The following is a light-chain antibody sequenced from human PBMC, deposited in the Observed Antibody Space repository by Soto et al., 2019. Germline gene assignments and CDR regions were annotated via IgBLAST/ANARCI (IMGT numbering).Light chain of an antibody. Sequence: EIVLTQSPGTLSFSPGERATLSCRASQSVSSSYLAWYQQKPGQAPRLLIYGASSRATGIPDRFSGSGSGTDFTLTISRLEPEDFAVYYCQHYGSSLFTFGPGTKVDIK. CDR3: QHYGSSLFT. CDR2: GAS. CDR1: QSVSSSY. J-gene: IGKJ3*01. V-gene: IGKV3-20*01.